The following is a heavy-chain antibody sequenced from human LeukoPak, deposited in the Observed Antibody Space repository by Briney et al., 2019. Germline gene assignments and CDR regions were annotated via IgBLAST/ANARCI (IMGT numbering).Heavy chain of an antibody. J-gene: IGHJ3*02. Sequence: PGGSLRLSCAASGFTFSSYAMHWVRQAPGKGLEWVAVISYDGSNKYYADSVKGRFTISRDNSKNTLYLQMNSLRAEDTAVYYCARDLWYDFWSGYLSPHDAFDIWGQGTMVTVSS. CDR1: GFTFSSYA. V-gene: IGHV3-30-3*01. CDR2: ISYDGSNK. D-gene: IGHD3-3*01. CDR3: ARDLWYDFWSGYLSPHDAFDI.